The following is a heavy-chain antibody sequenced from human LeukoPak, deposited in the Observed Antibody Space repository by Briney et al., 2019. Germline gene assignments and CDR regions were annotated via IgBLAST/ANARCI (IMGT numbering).Heavy chain of an antibody. V-gene: IGHV3-7*01. CDR2: IKQDGSEK. J-gene: IGHJ6*02. D-gene: IGHD3-3*01. Sequence: GGSLRLSCAASGFTFSSYWMSWVRQAPGKGLERVANIKQDGSEKYYVDSVKGRFTISRDNAKNSLYLQMNSLRAEDTAVYYCARDRARFSAYYYYYGMDVWGQGTTVTVSS. CDR3: ARDRARFSAYYYYYGMDV. CDR1: GFTFSSYW.